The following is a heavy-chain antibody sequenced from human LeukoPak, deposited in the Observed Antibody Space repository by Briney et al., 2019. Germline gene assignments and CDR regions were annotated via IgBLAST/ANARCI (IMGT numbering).Heavy chain of an antibody. V-gene: IGHV3-30-3*01. D-gene: IGHD1-26*01. CDR1: GSTFSSYA. CDR2: ISYDGSNK. CDR3: ARGPEWEPYYFDY. Sequence: GGSLRLSCVASGSTFSSYAMHWVRQAPGKGLEWVAVISYDGSNKNYADSVKGRFTISRDNSKNTLYLQMNSLRAEDTAVYYCARGPEWEPYYFDYWGQGTLVTVSS. J-gene: IGHJ4*02.